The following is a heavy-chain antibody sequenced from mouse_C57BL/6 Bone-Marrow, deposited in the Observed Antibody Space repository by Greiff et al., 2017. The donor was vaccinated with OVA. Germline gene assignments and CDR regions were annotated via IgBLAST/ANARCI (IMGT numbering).Heavy chain of an antibody. D-gene: IGHD1-3*01. CDR2: ISGGGGNT. Sequence: EVQLVESGGGLVKPGGSLKLSCAASGFTFSSYTMSWVRQTPEKRLEWVATISGGGGNTYYPDSVKGRFTISRDNAKNTLYLQMSSLRSEDTAFYYCARRLFYYFDYWGQGTTLTVSS. CDR1: GFTFSSYT. V-gene: IGHV5-9*01. CDR3: ARRLFYYFDY. J-gene: IGHJ2*01.